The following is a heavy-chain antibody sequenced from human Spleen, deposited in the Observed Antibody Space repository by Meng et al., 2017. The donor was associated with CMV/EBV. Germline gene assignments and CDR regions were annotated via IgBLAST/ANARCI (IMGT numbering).Heavy chain of an antibody. V-gene: IGHV1-69*10. J-gene: IGHJ4*02. CDR2: IIPILGLG. CDR3: ARVPPTTIFGVVCDY. CDR1: GGTFSSYA. D-gene: IGHD3-3*01. Sequence: SGGTFSSYALSWVRQDPGQGLEWMGGIIPILGLGSYAQKFQGRVTISADTSTTTAYMELYSLKSEDTAVYYCARVPPTTIFGVVCDYWGQGTLVTVSS.